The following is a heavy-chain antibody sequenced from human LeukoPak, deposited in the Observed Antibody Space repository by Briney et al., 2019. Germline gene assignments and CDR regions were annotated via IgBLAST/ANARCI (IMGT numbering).Heavy chain of an antibody. D-gene: IGHD6-13*01. CDR3: GRGGKVEQLVLAR. CDR1: GFTFSSYW. V-gene: IGHV3-74*01. CDR2: INSDGNST. J-gene: IGHJ4*02. Sequence: GGSLRLSCAASGFTFSSYWMHWVRQAPGKGLVWVSRINSDGNSTTYADSVKGRFTISRDNAKNTLYLQMNSLRAEDTAVYYCGRGGKVEQLVLARWGQGSLVTVSS.